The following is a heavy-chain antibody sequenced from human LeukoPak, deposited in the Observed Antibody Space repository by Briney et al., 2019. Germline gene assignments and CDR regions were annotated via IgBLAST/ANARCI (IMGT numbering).Heavy chain of an antibody. CDR3: AKARTSGSWLYDAFDM. J-gene: IGHJ3*02. D-gene: IGHD6-13*01. V-gene: IGHV3-23*01. CDR1: GFTFSSYA. CDR2: ISGSGDHT. Sequence: GGSLRLSCAASGFTFSSYAMSWVRQAPGKGLEWVSVISGSGDHTFHTDSVKGRFTISRDNSKNTVFLQINSLRAEDTAVYYCAKARTSGSWLYDAFDMWGQGTMVTVSS.